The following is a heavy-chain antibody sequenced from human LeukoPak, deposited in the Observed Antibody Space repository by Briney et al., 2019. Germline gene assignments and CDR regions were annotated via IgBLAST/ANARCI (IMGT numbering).Heavy chain of an antibody. Sequence: GGSLRLSCAASGFTFSSYAMHWVRQAPGKRLEYVSAISENGGTTYYANSVRGRFTISRDNSKNTLYLRMDSLRAEDMALYYCARGGIKGPHDAYDIWGQGTVVTVSS. CDR3: ARGGIKGPHDAYDI. J-gene: IGHJ3*02. CDR2: ISENGGTT. CDR1: GFTFSSYA. V-gene: IGHV3-64*01. D-gene: IGHD3-10*01.